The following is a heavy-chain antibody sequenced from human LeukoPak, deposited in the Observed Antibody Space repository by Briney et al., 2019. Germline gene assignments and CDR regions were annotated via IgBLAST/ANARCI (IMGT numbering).Heavy chain of an antibody. CDR2: IIPILGIA. Sequence: GASVKLSCEASGGTLSSDTTSWVRPAPEQRVWCGWRIIPILGIANYAQKFQGRVTITADKSTSTAYMELSSLRSEDTAVYYCARDSSGYFDWSYGMDVWGQGTTVTVSS. V-gene: IGHV1-69*04. J-gene: IGHJ6*02. CDR1: GGTLSSDT. D-gene: IGHD3-9*01. CDR3: ARDSSGYFDWSYGMDV.